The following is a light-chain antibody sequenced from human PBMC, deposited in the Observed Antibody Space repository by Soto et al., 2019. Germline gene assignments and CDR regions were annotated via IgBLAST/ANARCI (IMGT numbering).Light chain of an antibody. Sequence: IVLSQAQCTRSCSPRERPTLSCRATQSSSSSHLAWYQQKPGQAPRLLIYGASSRATGIPDRFSGSGSGTDFTLTISRLEPEDFAVYYCQQYNNWPPTFGQGTKVDI. V-gene: IGKV3-20*01. J-gene: IGKJ1*01. CDR3: QQYNNWPPT. CDR1: QSSSSSH. CDR2: GAS.